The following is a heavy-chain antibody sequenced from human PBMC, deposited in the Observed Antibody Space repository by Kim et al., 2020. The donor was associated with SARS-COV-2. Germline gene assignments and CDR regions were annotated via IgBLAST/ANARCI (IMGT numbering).Heavy chain of an antibody. D-gene: IGHD6-13*01. V-gene: IGHV3-23*01. CDR3: AKDIAAAGTGPDY. Sequence: YADSVKGRFTISRDNSKNTLYLQMNSLRAEDTAVYYCAKDIAAAGTGPDYWGQGTLVTVSS. J-gene: IGHJ4*02.